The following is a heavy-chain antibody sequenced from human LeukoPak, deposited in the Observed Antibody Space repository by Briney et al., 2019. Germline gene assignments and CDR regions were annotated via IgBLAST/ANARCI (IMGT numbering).Heavy chain of an antibody. V-gene: IGHV4-59*08. CDR2: IYYSGST. CDR1: GGSISNYY. D-gene: IGHD2-21*01. J-gene: IGHJ4*02. CDR3: ARHRRGVDPHDFDY. Sequence: SETLSLTCSVSGGSISNYYWSWIRQPPGKGLEWIGYIYYSGSTNYIPSLKSRVTISVDTSRNQFSLRVSSVTAADTAVYYCARHRRGVDPHDFDYWGQGTLVTVSS.